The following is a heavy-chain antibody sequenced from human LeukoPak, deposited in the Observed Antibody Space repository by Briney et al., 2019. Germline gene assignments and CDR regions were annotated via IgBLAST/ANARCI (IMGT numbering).Heavy chain of an antibody. Sequence: GGSLRLSCAASGFTFSSYGMSWVRQAPGKGLEWVSAISGSGGSTYYADSVKGRFTISRDNSKNTLYLQMNSLRAEDTAVYYCAKGSYYYGSGSRDYWGQGTLVAVSS. CDR3: AKGSYYYGSGSRDY. D-gene: IGHD3-10*01. J-gene: IGHJ4*02. V-gene: IGHV3-23*01. CDR1: GFTFSSYG. CDR2: ISGSGGST.